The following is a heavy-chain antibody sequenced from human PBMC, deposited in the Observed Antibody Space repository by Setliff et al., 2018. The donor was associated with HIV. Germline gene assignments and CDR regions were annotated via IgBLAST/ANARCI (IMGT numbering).Heavy chain of an antibody. V-gene: IGHV4-38-2*01. CDR2: VYHSGTT. Sequence: SETLSLTCAVSGYSISTAYYWGWIRQPPGKGLEWIGSVYHSGTTYYNPSLKSRVTISVDMSNNQFSLKVSSVTAADTAVYYCARRPYDSSGGYYYYYMDVWGKGTTVTVSS. D-gene: IGHD3-22*01. CDR1: GYSISTAYY. J-gene: IGHJ6*03. CDR3: ARRPYDSSGGYYYYYMDV.